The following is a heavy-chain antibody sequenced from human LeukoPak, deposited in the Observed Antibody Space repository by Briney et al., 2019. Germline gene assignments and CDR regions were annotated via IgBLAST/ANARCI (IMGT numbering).Heavy chain of an antibody. CDR1: GGSISSSSYY. CDR2: IYYSGST. J-gene: IGHJ4*02. Sequence: SETLSLTCTVSGGSISSSSYYWGWIRQPPGKGLEWIGYIYYSGSTNYNPSLKSRVTISVDTSKNQFSLKLSSVTAADTAVYYCARGPRMYYFDYWGQGTLVTVSS. V-gene: IGHV4-61*05. CDR3: ARGPRMYYFDY.